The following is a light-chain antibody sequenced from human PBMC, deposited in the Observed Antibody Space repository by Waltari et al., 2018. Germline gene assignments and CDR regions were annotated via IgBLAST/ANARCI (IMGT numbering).Light chain of an antibody. J-gene: IGKJ4*01. V-gene: IGKV3-11*01. CDR1: QSVSSY. Sequence: LSPGERATLSCRASQSVSSYLAWYQQKPGQAPRLLIYDASNRATGIPARFSGSGSGTDFTLTISSLEPEDFAVYYCQQRSNWPPLTFGGGTKVEIK. CDR2: DAS. CDR3: QQRSNWPPLT.